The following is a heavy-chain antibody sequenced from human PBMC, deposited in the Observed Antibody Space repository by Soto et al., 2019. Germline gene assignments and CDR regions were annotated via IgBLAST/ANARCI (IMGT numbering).Heavy chain of an antibody. Sequence: GGSLRLSCAASGFTFSSFALSWVRQAPGKGLEWVSAISGSGDDTDYADSVKGRFTISRDNSKNTLYLQMNSLRAEDTAVYYCAGPGYSSQDYWGHGALVTVSS. CDR2: ISGSGDDT. J-gene: IGHJ4*01. CDR1: GFTFSSFA. V-gene: IGHV3-23*01. CDR3: AGPGYSSQDY. D-gene: IGHD5-18*01.